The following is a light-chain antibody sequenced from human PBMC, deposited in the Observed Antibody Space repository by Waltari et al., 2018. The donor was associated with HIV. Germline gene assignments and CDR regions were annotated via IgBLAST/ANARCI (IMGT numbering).Light chain of an antibody. CDR1: SSDVGAYNY. Sequence: QSALTQPPSASGSPGQSVTISCTGTSSDVGAYNYVSWYQQQPGKAPKLMISEVNKRPSGVPDRFSCSKSGNPSSLTGSGLQAEDEADYYCTSYAGNNLVFGGGTKMTVL. CDR3: TSYAGNNLV. J-gene: IGLJ2*01. CDR2: EVN. V-gene: IGLV2-8*01.